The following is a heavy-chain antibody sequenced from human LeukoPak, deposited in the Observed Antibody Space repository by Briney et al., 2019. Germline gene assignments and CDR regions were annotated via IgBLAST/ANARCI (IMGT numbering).Heavy chain of an antibody. D-gene: IGHD3-10*01. J-gene: IGHJ3*02. CDR2: ISYDGGNK. Sequence: GGSLRLSCAASGFTFSSYGMHWVRQAPGKGLEWVAVISYDGGNKYYADSVKGRFTISRDNSKNTLYLQMNSLRAEDTAVYYCAKSSYRAYGDDAFDIWGQGTMVTVSS. CDR1: GFTFSSYG. V-gene: IGHV3-30*18. CDR3: AKSSYRAYGDDAFDI.